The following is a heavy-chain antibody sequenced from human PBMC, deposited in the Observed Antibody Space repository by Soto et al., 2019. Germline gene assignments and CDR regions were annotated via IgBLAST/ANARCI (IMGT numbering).Heavy chain of an antibody. V-gene: IGHV4-31*03. CDR1: GGCISSGGYY. CDR2: IYYSGST. J-gene: IGHJ4*02. CDR3: ADGSSGYFM. D-gene: IGHD3-22*01. Sequence: SETLSLTCTVSGGCISSGGYYWSWIRQHPGKGLEWIGYIYYSGSTYYNPSLKSRVTISVDTPKNQFSLKLSSVTAADTDVYYCADGSSGYFMWGPGTLVTVSS.